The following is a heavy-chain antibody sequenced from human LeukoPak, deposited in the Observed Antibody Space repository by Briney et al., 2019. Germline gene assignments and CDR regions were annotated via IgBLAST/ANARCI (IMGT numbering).Heavy chain of an antibody. CDR1: GFTFSTYA. D-gene: IGHD3-10*01. CDR2: ISSSSSYI. Sequence: GGSLRLSCAASGFTFSTYAMAWVRQAPGKGLEWVSSISSSSSYIYYADSVKGRFTISRDNAKNSLYLQMNSLRAEDTAVYYCARDNLYGSGSYDYYYYYGMDVWGQGTTVTVSS. J-gene: IGHJ6*02. CDR3: ARDNLYGSGSYDYYYYYGMDV. V-gene: IGHV3-21*01.